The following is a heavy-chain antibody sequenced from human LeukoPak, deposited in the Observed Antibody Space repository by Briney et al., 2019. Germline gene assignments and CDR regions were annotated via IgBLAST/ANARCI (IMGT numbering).Heavy chain of an antibody. CDR1: GFTLRNYG. D-gene: IGHD3-9*01. V-gene: IGHV3-33*06. CDR3: AKEYEIFVGAFDI. Sequence: GGSLRLSCVASGFTLRNYGMHWARQAPGKGLEWVAVLWRDGSNNFYADSVKGRFRFSRDNSKDMLYLQMNSLRAEDTAVYYCAKEYEIFVGAFDIWGQGTMVTVSS. J-gene: IGHJ3*02. CDR2: LWRDGSNN.